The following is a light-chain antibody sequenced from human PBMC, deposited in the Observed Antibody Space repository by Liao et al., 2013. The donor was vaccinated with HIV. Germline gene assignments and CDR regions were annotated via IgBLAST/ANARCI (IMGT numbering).Light chain of an antibody. CDR3: QAWDSGTYV. CDR1: TLGDKY. Sequence: SYELTQPPSVSVSPGQTASITCSGGTLGDKYACWYQQKPGQSPVLVMYEDSKRPSGIPERFSGSSSGDTATLTISGTQTVDEADYYCQAWDSGTYVFGTGTRVTVL. CDR2: EDS. J-gene: IGLJ1*01. V-gene: IGLV3-1*01.